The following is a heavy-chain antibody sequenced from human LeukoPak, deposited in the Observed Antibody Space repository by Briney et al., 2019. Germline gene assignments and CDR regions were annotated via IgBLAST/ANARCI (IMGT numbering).Heavy chain of an antibody. D-gene: IGHD5-24*01. V-gene: IGHV4-59*11. Sequence: PSETLSLTCTVSGGSISSHYWSWIRQPPGKGLEWIGYIYYSGSTNYNPSLKSRVTISADTSKNQFSLKLSSVTAADTAVYYCARAVEMATVPFDYWGQGTLVTVSS. CDR2: IYYSGST. J-gene: IGHJ4*02. CDR3: ARAVEMATVPFDY. CDR1: GGSISSHY.